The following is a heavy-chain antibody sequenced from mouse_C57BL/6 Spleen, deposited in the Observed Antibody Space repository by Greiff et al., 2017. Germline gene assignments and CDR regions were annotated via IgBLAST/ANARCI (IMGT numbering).Heavy chain of an antibody. CDR1: GFTFSSYA. Sequence: EVMLVESGEGLVKPGGSLKLSCAASGFTFSSYAMSWVRQTPEKRLEWVAYISSGGDYLYYADTVKGRFPISRDTARNTLYLQMSSLKAEDTAMYYCTRDYYGSLYFDVWGTGTTVTVSS. V-gene: IGHV5-9-1*02. D-gene: IGHD1-1*01. CDR2: ISSGGDYL. CDR3: TRDYYGSLYFDV. J-gene: IGHJ1*03.